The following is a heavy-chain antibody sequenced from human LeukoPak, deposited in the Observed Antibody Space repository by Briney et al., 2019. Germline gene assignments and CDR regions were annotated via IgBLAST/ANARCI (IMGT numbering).Heavy chain of an antibody. CDR1: GFPFSSYA. V-gene: IGHV3-23*01. Sequence: GGSLRLSCAASGFPFSSYAMTWVRQAPGKGLEWVSSISGDGATTYHADSVKGRFTISRDNAKNSLYLQMNSLRAEDTAVYYCARDPLLPGYSSSSGWFDPWGQGTLVTVSS. J-gene: IGHJ5*02. CDR2: ISGDGATT. CDR3: ARDPLLPGYSSSSGWFDP. D-gene: IGHD6-13*01.